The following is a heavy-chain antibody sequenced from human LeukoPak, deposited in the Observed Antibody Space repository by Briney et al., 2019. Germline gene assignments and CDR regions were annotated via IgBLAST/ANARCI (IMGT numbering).Heavy chain of an antibody. CDR2: ISSSSSTI. V-gene: IGHV3-48*02. J-gene: IGHJ4*02. Sequence: PGGSLRLSCAASGFTFSSYAMNWVRQAPGKGLEWVSYISSSSSTIYYADSVKGRLTISRDNAKNSLYLQINSLRDEDTAVYYCARLSSDILTGYYRSYYFDYWGQGTLVTVSS. CDR1: GFTFSSYA. CDR3: ARLSSDILTGYYRSYYFDY. D-gene: IGHD3-9*01.